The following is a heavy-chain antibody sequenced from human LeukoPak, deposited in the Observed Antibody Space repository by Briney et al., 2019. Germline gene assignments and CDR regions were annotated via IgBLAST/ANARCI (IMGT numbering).Heavy chain of an antibody. D-gene: IGHD2-15*01. V-gene: IGHV3-23*01. CDR2: ISGSGNST. Sequence: PGGSLRLSCAASGFTFSSYAMSWVRQAPGKGLEWVLGISGSGNSTYYADSVKGRFTISRDNSKNTLYLQMNSLRAEDTAVYYCARRLLGTTAFDIWGQGTMVTVSS. CDR3: ARRLLGTTAFDI. CDR1: GFTFSSYA. J-gene: IGHJ3*02.